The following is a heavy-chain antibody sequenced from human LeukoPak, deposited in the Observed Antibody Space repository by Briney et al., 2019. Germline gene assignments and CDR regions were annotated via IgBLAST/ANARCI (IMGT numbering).Heavy chain of an antibody. V-gene: IGHV4-59*01. CDR1: GGSMSSYY. D-gene: IGHD6-19*01. CDR2: IYYSGST. Sequence: SETLSLTCTVSGGSMSSYYWSWIRQPPGKGLEWIGYIYYSGSTNYNPSLKSRVTISVDTSKNQFSLKLTSVTAADTAVYYCARAGRSYSSGWFSDYWGQGTLVTVSS. J-gene: IGHJ4*02. CDR3: ARAGRSYSSGWFSDY.